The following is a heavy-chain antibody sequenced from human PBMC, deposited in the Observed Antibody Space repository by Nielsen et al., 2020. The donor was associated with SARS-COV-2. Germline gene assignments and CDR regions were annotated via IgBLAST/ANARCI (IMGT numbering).Heavy chain of an antibody. V-gene: IGHV3-30*18. D-gene: IGHD2-15*01. CDR2: ISYDGSNK. CDR1: GFTFSTYG. CDR3: AKDWTAIVVVPSGGVDY. Sequence: SLKISCAASGFTFSTYGMHWVRQAPGNGLEWVAAISYDGSNKYYVDSVKGRFTISRDNSKNTLYLQMSSLREEDTAVYYCAKDWTAIVVVPSGGVDYWGQGTLVTVSS. J-gene: IGHJ4*02.